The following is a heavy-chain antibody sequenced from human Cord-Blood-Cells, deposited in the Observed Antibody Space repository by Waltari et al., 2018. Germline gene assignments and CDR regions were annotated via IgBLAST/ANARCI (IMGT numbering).Heavy chain of an antibody. CDR2: IYYSGST. V-gene: IGHV4-39*07. CDR3: ARGDEFSEQYGGFDY. D-gene: IGHD2-15*01. J-gene: IGHJ4*02. CDR1: GGSISSSSYY. Sequence: QLQLQESGPGLVKPSETLSLTCTVSGGSISSSSYYWGWIRQPPGKGLEWIGSIYYSGSTYYNPSLKSRVTISVDTSKNQFSLKLSSVTAADTAVYYCARGDEFSEQYGGFDYWGQGTLVTVSS.